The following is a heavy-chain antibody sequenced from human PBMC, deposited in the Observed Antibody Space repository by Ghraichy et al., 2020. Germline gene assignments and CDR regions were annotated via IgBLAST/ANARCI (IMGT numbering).Heavy chain of an antibody. D-gene: IGHD3-9*01. CDR3: ARDNYDILTGYPTYYYYYGMDV. CDR1: GFTFSSYW. CDR2: IKQDGSEK. J-gene: IGHJ6*02. Sequence: GESLNISCAASGFTFSSYWMSWVRQAPGKGLEWVANIKQDGSEKYYVDSVKGRFTISRDNAKNSLYLQMNSLRAEDTAVYYCARDNYDILTGYPTYYYYYGMDVWGQGTTVTVSS. V-gene: IGHV3-7*01.